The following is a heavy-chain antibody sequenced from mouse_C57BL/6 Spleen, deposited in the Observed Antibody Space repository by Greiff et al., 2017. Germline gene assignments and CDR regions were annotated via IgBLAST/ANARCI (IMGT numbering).Heavy chain of an antibody. J-gene: IGHJ4*01. CDR3: ARDYGSHYAMDY. V-gene: IGHV1-80*01. CDR1: GYAFSSYW. Sequence: LVESGAELVKPGASVKISCKASGYAFSSYWMHWVKQRPGKGLEWIGQIYPGDGDTNYNGKFKGKATLTADKSSSTAYMQLSSLTSEDSAVYFCARDYGSHYAMDYWGKGTSVTVSS. CDR2: IYPGDGDT. D-gene: IGHD1-1*01.